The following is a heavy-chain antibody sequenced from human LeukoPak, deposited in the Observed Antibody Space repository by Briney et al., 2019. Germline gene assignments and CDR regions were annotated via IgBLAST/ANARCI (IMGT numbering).Heavy chain of an antibody. V-gene: IGHV3-9*01. CDR1: GFTFSSYE. J-gene: IGHJ4*02. CDR3: AKPFGPYYDSSGRSYYFDY. CDR2: ISWNSGSI. Sequence: GGSLRLSCAASGFTFSSYEMNWVRQAPGKGLEWVSGISWNSGSIGYADSVKGRFTISRDNAKNSLYLQMNSQGAEDTALYYCAKPFGPYYDSSGRSYYFDYWGQGTLVTVSS. D-gene: IGHD3-22*01.